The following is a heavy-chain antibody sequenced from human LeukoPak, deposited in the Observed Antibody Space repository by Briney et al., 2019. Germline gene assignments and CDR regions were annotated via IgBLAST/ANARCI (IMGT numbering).Heavy chain of an antibody. CDR2: INHSGST. J-gene: IGHJ4*02. CDR3: ARSLSLRPFDY. V-gene: IGHV4-39*07. D-gene: IGHD2/OR15-2a*01. Sequence: PSETLSLTCSVSGGSISSSSYYWSWIRQPPGKGLEWIGEINHSGSTNYNPSLKSRVTISVDTSKNQFSLKLSSVTAADTAVYYCARSLSLRPFDYWGQGTLVTVSS. CDR1: GGSISSSSYY.